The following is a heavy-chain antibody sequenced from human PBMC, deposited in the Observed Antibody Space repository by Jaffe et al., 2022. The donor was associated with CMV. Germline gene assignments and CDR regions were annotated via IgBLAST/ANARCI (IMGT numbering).Heavy chain of an antibody. CDR1: GGSISTTSYY. CDR3: ARRTGSSGYYEHYFDY. D-gene: IGHD3-22*01. Sequence: QLQLQESGPGLVKPPETLSLTCTVSGGSISTTSYYWAWIRQPPGKGLEWIGDIYYSGSSWYNPSLRSRVTMSVDTSKNQFSLKLTSVTAADTGVYYCARRTGSSGYYEHYFDYWGQGALVTVSS. V-gene: IGHV4-39*01. CDR2: IYYSGSS. J-gene: IGHJ4*02.